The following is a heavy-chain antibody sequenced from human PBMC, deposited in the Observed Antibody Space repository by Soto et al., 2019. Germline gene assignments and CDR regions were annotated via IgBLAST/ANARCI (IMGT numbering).Heavy chain of an antibody. J-gene: IGHJ5*02. Sequence: GASVKVSCKASGYTFTSYAMHWVRQAPGQRLEWMGWINAGNGNTKYSQKFQGRVTITRDTSASTAYMELSSLRSEDTAVYYCARADLIVMVVAATDVWFDPWGQGTLVTVSS. CDR3: ARADLIVMVVAATDVWFDP. CDR2: INAGNGNT. CDR1: GYTFTSYA. D-gene: IGHD2-15*01. V-gene: IGHV1-3*01.